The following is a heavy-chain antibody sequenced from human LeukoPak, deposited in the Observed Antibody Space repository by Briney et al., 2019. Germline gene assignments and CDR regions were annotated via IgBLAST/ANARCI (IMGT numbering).Heavy chain of an antibody. Sequence: GGSLRLSCAASGFTFSSYGMSWVRQAPGKGLEWVSAISGSGGSTYYADSVKGRFTISRDNSKNTLYPQMNSLRAEDTAVYYCARVPSWKGYMDVWGKGTTVTVSS. CDR3: ARVPSWKGYMDV. CDR2: ISGSGGST. D-gene: IGHD1-1*01. V-gene: IGHV3-23*01. CDR1: GFTFSSYG. J-gene: IGHJ6*03.